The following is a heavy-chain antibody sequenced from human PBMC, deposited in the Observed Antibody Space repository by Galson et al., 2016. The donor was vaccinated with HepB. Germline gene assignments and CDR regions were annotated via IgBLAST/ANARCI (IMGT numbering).Heavy chain of an antibody. J-gene: IGHJ5*02. V-gene: IGHV3-66*01. CDR1: GLTVSSSY. Sequence: SLRLSCAASGLTVSSSYMSWVRQAPGKGLEWISIIYSGGSAYYADSVKGRFTTSRDSYKNALYLQMDSLRADDTALYYCARRHSGAYYDAWGQGTLVTVSS. D-gene: IGHD4-17*01. CDR2: IYSGGSA. CDR3: ARRHSGAYYDA.